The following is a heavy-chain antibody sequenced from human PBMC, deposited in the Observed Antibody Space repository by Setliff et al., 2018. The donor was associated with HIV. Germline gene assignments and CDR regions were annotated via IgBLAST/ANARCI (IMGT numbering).Heavy chain of an antibody. Sequence: GGSLRLSCTASGFTFGDYAMSWVRQAPGKGLEWVGFIRSKAYGGTTEYAASEKDRFTVSRDDSKSIAYLQINSLKTEDTAVYYCTRDKGYAFDIWGQGTMVTVSS. D-gene: IGHD5-18*01. J-gene: IGHJ3*02. CDR3: TRDKGYAFDI. V-gene: IGHV3-49*04. CDR2: IRSKAYGGTT. CDR1: GFTFGDYA.